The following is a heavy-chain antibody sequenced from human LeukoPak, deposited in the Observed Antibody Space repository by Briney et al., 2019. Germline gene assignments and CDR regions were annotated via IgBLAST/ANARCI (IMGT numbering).Heavy chain of an antibody. CDR1: GFTFSRHW. J-gene: IGHJ4*02. CDR3: ARDNGWSADF. V-gene: IGHV3-7*03. Sequence: GSLRLSCAASGFTFSRHWMYWVRQAPGKGLEWVANIKQDGSAKPYVDSVKGRFTISRDNAKNSLFLQMNSLRVEDTAVYYCARDNGWSADFWGQGTLVSVSS. D-gene: IGHD2-15*01. CDR2: IKQDGSAK.